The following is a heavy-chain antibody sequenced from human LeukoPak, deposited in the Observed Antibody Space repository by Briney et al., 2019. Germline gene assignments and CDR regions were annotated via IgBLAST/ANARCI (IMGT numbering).Heavy chain of an antibody. V-gene: IGHV3-30*18. CDR2: ISYDGSNK. Sequence: GGSLRLSCAASRFTFSSYGMHWVRQAPGKGLEWVAVISYDGSNKYYADSVKGRFTISRDNSKNTLYLQMNSLRAEDTAVYYCAKDNAEMATIIPGLDYWGQGTLVTVPS. CDR3: AKDNAEMATIIPGLDY. D-gene: IGHD5-24*01. CDR1: RFTFSSYG. J-gene: IGHJ4*02.